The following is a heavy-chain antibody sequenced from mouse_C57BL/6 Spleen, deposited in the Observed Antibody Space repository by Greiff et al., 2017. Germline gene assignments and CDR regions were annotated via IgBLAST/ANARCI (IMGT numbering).Heavy chain of an antibody. V-gene: IGHV2-6-1*01. CDR3: ARHEGYSGFAY. CDR2: IWSDGST. J-gene: IGHJ3*01. Sequence: VQGVESGPGLVAPSQSLSITCTVSGFSLTSYGVHWVRQPPGKGLEWLVVIWSDGSTTYNSALKSRLGISKNNSKSQVFVKMNSLQTDDTAMYYCARHEGYSGFAYWGQGTLVTVSA. CDR1: GFSLTSYG. D-gene: IGHD3-1*01.